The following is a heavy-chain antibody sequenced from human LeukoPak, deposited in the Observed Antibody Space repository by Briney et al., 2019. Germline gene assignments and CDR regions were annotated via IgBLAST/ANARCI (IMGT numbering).Heavy chain of an antibody. J-gene: IGHJ6*03. CDR2: IYYSGST. D-gene: IGHD3-3*01. CDR3: ARGSYDFWSGYYYYYYYMDV. CDR1: GGSISSYY. V-gene: IGHV4-59*01. Sequence: PSETLSLTCTVSGGSISSYYWSWIRQPPRKGLEWIGYIYYSGSTNYNPSLKSRVTISVDTSKNQFSLKLSSVTAADTAVYYCARGSYDFWSGYYYYYYYMDVWGKGTTVTVSS.